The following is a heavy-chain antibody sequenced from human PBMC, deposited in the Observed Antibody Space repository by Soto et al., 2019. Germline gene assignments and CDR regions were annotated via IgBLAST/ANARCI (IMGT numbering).Heavy chain of an antibody. Sequence: GESLKISCNGSGYSFTINLISWVRQTPGKGLERMGRIDPNDSYTNYSPSFQGHVTISADKSISTAYLQWSSLKASDTGGYYYYSMDVWGQGTAVTVS. CDR3: YSMDV. J-gene: IGHJ6*02. V-gene: IGHV5-10-1*01. CDR2: IDPNDSYT. CDR1: GYSFTINL.